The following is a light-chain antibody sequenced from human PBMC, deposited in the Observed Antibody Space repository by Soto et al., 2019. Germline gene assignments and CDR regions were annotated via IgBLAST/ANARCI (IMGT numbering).Light chain of an antibody. J-gene: IGKJ2*01. CDR1: QSISSW. CDR2: KAS. V-gene: IGKV1-5*03. CDR3: QQYNTYPYT. Sequence: DIQMTPSPSTLSASVGDRVTITCRASQSISSWLAWYQQKPGKAPKLLIYKASSLESGVPSRFSGSGSGTEFTLTISSLQPDDFATYYCQQYNTYPYTFGQGTKLEIE.